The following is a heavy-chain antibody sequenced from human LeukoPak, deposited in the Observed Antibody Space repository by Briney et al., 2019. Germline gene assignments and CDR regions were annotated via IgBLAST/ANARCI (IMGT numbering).Heavy chain of an antibody. J-gene: IGHJ4*02. D-gene: IGHD2-15*01. CDR1: EFTFRSHS. CDR3: VFPYWQDLDH. V-gene: IGHV3-48*02. CDR2: ISSSGSTI. Sequence: GGSLRLSCAASEFTFRSHSMQWVRQAPGKGLEWVSHISSSGSTIYYADSVKGRFTISRDNAKESLYLQMSSLRDEDTALYYCVFPYWQDLDHWGQGTLVTVSS.